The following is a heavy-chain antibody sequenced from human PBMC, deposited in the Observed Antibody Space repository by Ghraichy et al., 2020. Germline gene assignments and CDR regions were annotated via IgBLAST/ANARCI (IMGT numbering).Heavy chain of an antibody. CDR2: ISSSSSYI. CDR3: ARVLQGQRQLDYYMDV. Sequence: GSLRLSCAASGFTFSSYSMNWVRQAPGKGLEWVSSISSSSSYIYYADSVKGRFTISRDNAKNSLYLQMNSLRAEDTAVYYCARVLQGQRQLDYYMDVWGKGTTVTVSS. V-gene: IGHV3-21*01. CDR1: GFTFSSYS. D-gene: IGHD6-13*01. J-gene: IGHJ6*03.